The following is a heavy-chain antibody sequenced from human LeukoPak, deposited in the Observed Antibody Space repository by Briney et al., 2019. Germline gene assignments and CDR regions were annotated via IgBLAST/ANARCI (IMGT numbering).Heavy chain of an antibody. D-gene: IGHD2-2*01. CDR3: ARDHGIVVVPAARLLDWFDP. Sequence: PSETLSLTCAVYGGSFSGYYWSWIRQPPGKGLEWIGEINHSGSTNYNPSLKSRVTISVDTSKNQFSLKLSSVTAADTAVYYCARDHGIVVVPAARLLDWFDPWGQGTLVTVSS. CDR2: INHSGST. J-gene: IGHJ5*02. V-gene: IGHV4-34*01. CDR1: GGSFSGYY.